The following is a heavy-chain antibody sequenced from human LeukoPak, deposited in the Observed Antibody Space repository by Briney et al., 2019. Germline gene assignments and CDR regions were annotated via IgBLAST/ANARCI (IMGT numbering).Heavy chain of an antibody. Sequence: SETLPLTCTVSGGSISSYYWSWIRQPPGKGLEWIGYIYYSGSTNYNPSLKSRVTISVDTSKNQFSLKLSSVTAADTAVYYCARGHPYYYYGMDVWGQGTTVTVSS. V-gene: IGHV4-59*01. CDR2: IYYSGST. J-gene: IGHJ6*02. CDR1: GGSISSYY. CDR3: ARGHPYYYYGMDV.